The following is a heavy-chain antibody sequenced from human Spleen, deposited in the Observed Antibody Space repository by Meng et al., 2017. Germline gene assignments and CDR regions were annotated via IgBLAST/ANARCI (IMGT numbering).Heavy chain of an antibody. Sequence: WGQGILNPSETLSLTCVVSGGSFSDYYWSWIRQPPGKGLEWIGEINHSGSTNYNPSLESRATISVDTSQNNLSLKLSSVTAADSAVYYCARGPTTMAHDFDYWGQGTLVTVSS. CDR2: INHSGST. CDR1: GGSFSDYY. D-gene: IGHD4-11*01. CDR3: ARGPTTMAHDFDY. V-gene: IGHV4-34*01. J-gene: IGHJ4*02.